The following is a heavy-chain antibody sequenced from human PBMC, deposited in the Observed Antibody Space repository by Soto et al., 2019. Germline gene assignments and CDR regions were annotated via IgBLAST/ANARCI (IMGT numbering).Heavy chain of an antibody. CDR2: IYYSGST. D-gene: IGHD2-21*01. V-gene: IGHV4-31*03. CDR3: ARDQVRTAYGMDV. Sequence: SETLSLTCTVSGGSISSGGYYWSWIRQHPGKGLEWIGYIYYSGSTYYNPSLKSRVTISVDTSKNQFSLKLSSVTAADTAVYYCARDQVRTAYGMDVWGQGTTVTSP. CDR1: GGSISSGGYY. J-gene: IGHJ6*02.